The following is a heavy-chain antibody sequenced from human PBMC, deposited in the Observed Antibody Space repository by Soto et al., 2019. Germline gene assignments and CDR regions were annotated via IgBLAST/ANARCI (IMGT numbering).Heavy chain of an antibody. CDR2: INAGNGNT. V-gene: IGHV1-3*01. Sequence: ASVKVSCKASGYTFTSYAMHWVRQAPGQRLEWMGWINAGNGNTKYSQKFQGRVTITRDTSASTAYMELSSLGSEDTAVYYCARDSVGVYDILTRPRLGYRFDPWGQGTLVTVSS. CDR1: GYTFTSYA. CDR3: ARDSVGVYDILTRPRLGYRFDP. J-gene: IGHJ5*02. D-gene: IGHD3-9*01.